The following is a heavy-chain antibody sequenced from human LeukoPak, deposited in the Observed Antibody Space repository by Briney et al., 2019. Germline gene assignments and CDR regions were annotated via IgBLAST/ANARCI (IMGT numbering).Heavy chain of an antibody. Sequence: SETLSLTCAVYGRSFSGYYWSWIRQPPGKGLEWIGEINHSGSTNYNPSLKSRVTISVDTSKNQFSLKLSSVTAADTAVYYCARHVPVLLWFGDQGGDAFDIWGQGTMVTVSS. V-gene: IGHV4-34*01. D-gene: IGHD3-10*01. CDR2: INHSGST. CDR3: ARHVPVLLWFGDQGGDAFDI. CDR1: GRSFSGYY. J-gene: IGHJ3*02.